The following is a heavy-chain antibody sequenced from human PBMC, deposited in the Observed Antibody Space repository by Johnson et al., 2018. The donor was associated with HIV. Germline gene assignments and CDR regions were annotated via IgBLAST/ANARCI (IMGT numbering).Heavy chain of an antibody. CDR2: ISYDGSNK. J-gene: IGHJ3*02. V-gene: IGHV3-30*03. CDR1: GFTFSSYG. Sequence: QVQLVESGGGVVQPGRSLRLSCAASGFTFSSYGMHWVRQAPGKGLEWVAVISYDGSNKYYADSVKGRFTISRDNSKNTLYLQMNSLKIEDTAVYYCTTDYHVVFGGFDIWGQGTMVTVSS. CDR3: TTDYHVVFGGFDI. D-gene: IGHD4-23*01.